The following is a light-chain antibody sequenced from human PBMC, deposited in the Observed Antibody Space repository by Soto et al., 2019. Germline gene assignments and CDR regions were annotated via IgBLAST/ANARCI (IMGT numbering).Light chain of an antibody. J-gene: IGLJ1*01. V-gene: IGLV2-14*01. Sequence: QSVLTQPASVSGSPGQSSTISCTGTSSDVGGYNYVPWYQQHPGKAPKLMIYDVSNRPSGVSNRFSGSKSGNTASLTISGLQAEDEADYYCSSYTSSSTLDVFGTGTKVTVL. CDR2: DVS. CDR3: SSYTSSSTLDV. CDR1: SSDVGGYNY.